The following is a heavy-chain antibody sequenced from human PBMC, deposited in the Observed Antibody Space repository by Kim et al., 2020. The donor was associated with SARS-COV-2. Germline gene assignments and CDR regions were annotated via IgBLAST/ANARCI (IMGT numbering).Heavy chain of an antibody. Sequence: ASVKVSCKASGYTFTSYDINWVRQATGQGLEWMGWMNPNSGNTGYAQKFQGRVTMTRNTSISTAYMELSSLRSEDTAVYYCARALYSSGWYGGGATGYWGQGTLVTVSS. J-gene: IGHJ4*02. CDR2: MNPNSGNT. CDR1: GYTFTSYD. V-gene: IGHV1-8*01. CDR3: ARALYSSGWYGGGATGY. D-gene: IGHD6-19*01.